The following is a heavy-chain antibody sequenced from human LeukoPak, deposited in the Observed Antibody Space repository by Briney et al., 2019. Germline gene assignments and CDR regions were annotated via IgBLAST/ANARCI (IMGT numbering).Heavy chain of an antibody. CDR2: INPNSGGT. J-gene: IGHJ6*03. CDR1: GYTFTGYY. D-gene: IGHD2-2*01. CDR3: ARGCQYQLLIYFYYYMDV. Sequence: ASVKVSCKASGYTFTGYYMHWVRQAPGQGLKWMGWINPNSGGTNYAQKFQGRVTMTRDTSISTAYMDLSSLRSDDTAVYYCARGCQYQLLIYFYYYMDVWGKGTTVTVSS. V-gene: IGHV1-2*02.